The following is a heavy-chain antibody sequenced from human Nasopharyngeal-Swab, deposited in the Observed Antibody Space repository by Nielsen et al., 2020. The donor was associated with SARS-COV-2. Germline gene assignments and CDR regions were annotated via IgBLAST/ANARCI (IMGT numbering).Heavy chain of an antibody. CDR3: ARVRRRSGSYPPGF. Sequence: ASVKVSCKASGYTFTSYDINWVRQATGQGLEWMGWMNPNSGNTGYAQKFQGRVTMTRNTSISTAYMELSSLRSEDTAVYYCARVRRRSGSYPPGFWGQGTLVTVSS. D-gene: IGHD1-26*01. CDR2: MNPNSGNT. J-gene: IGHJ4*02. V-gene: IGHV1-8*01. CDR1: GYTFTSYD.